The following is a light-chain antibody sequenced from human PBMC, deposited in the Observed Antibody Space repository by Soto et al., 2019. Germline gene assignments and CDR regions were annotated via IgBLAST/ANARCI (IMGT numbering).Light chain of an antibody. CDR2: GAS. CDR1: QSVSSN. Sequence: EIVMTQSPATLSVSPGERATLSCRASQSVSSNLAWYQQKPGQAPRLLIYGASTRATGIPARFSGSGSGTDVTLTLSSLQSEDFAVYYCQQYNNWPPLTFGGGTKVEIK. CDR3: QQYNNWPPLT. J-gene: IGKJ4*01. V-gene: IGKV3-15*01.